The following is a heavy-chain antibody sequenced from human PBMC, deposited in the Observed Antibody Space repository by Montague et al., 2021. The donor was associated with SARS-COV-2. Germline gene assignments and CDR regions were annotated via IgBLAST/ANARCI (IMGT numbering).Heavy chain of an antibody. D-gene: IGHD2-15*01. J-gene: IGHJ3*02. CDR3: ARTTTRMLYPENAFDI. CDR1: GDSVSSNTAT. Sequence: CAISGDSVSSNTATWNWIRQSPSRGLEWLRRTYYRSKWYHDYAISLKSRITINPDTSKNQFSLQLSSVAPEDTAVFYCARTTTRMLYPENAFDIWGQGTMVTVSS. CDR2: TYYRSKWYH. V-gene: IGHV6-1*01.